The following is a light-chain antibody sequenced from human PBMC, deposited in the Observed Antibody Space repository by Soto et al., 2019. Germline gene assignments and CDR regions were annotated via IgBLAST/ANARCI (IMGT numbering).Light chain of an antibody. CDR3: HQYNSYLYT. J-gene: IGKJ2*01. Sequence: DIQMTQSPSTLSASVGDTVTITCRASQSLSSWLAWYQQKPGKAPKLLIYHASSLESGVPSRFSGSGSETEFTLTISVLQPDDFATYYCHQYNSYLYTFGQGTKLEIK. CDR1: QSLSSW. CDR2: HAS. V-gene: IGKV1-5*01.